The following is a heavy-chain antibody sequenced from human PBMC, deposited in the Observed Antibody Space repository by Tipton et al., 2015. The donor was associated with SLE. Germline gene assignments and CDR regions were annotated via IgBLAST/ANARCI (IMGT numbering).Heavy chain of an antibody. Sequence: GLVKPSETLSLTCTVSGGSITSYHWGWTRQVPEKGLEWIGYIFYSGSTDYSPSLKSRVTMSMDMSKNQFFLKLTSVTAADTAVYFCARQAPNWGPTDWYFDVWGRGTLVTVSS. CDR2: IFYSGST. CDR1: GGSITSYH. V-gene: IGHV4-59*08. J-gene: IGHJ2*01. CDR3: ARQAPNWGPTDWYFDV. D-gene: IGHD7-27*01.